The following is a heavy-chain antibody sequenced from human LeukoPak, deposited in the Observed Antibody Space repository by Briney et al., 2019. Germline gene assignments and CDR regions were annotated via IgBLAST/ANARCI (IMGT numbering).Heavy chain of an antibody. CDR2: ISGSGGST. CDR3: AKDDRQNYDSSGYDY. V-gene: IGHV3-23*01. D-gene: IGHD3-22*01. J-gene: IGHJ4*02. Sequence: PGGSLRLSCAASGFTFSSYAMSWVRQAPGKGLEWVSAISGSGGSTYYADSVKGRFTISRDNSKNTLYLQMNSLRAEDTAVYYCAKDDRQNYDSSGYDYWDQGTLVTVSS. CDR1: GFTFSSYA.